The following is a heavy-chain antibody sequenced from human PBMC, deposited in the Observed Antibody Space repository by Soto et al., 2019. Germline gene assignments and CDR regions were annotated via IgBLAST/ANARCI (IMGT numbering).Heavy chain of an antibody. CDR2: INPSGGST. V-gene: IGHV1-46*01. CDR1: GYTFTYYY. D-gene: IGHD3-22*01. Sequence: ASVKVSCKASGYTFTYYYFHWVRQAPGQGLEWMGVINPSGGSTTYAQKFQGRVTMTRDMSTSTVYMELSSLRSEDTAVYYCASPYYYDSSGLDAFDIWGQGTMVTVSS. J-gene: IGHJ3*02. CDR3: ASPYYYDSSGLDAFDI.